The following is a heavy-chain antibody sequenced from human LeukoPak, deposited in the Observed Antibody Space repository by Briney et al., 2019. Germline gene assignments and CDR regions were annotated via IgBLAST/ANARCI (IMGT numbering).Heavy chain of an antibody. Sequence: GESLKISCKCSGYIFTSYWIGWVRQMPGKGLELMGMIYPGDCDTRYSPSLQGQVTISADKSISTAYLQWSSLKASDPAMYYCASHPSGDYSFAYWGQGTLVTVSS. J-gene: IGHJ4*02. D-gene: IGHD4-17*01. CDR3: ASHPSGDYSFAY. CDR2: IYPGDCDT. CDR1: GYIFTSYW. V-gene: IGHV5-51*01.